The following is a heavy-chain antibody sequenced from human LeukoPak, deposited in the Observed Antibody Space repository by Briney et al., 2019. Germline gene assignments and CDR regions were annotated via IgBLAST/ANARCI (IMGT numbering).Heavy chain of an antibody. J-gene: IGHJ4*02. V-gene: IGHV4-34*01. CDR3: ARDYSSSSN. D-gene: IGHD6-6*01. CDR2: INHSGST. Sequence: PSETLSLTCAVYGGSFSGYYWSWIRQPPGKGLEWIGEINHSGSTNYNPSLKSRVTISVDTSKNQFSLKLSSVTAADTAVYYCARDYSSSSNWGQGTLVTVS. CDR1: GGSFSGYY.